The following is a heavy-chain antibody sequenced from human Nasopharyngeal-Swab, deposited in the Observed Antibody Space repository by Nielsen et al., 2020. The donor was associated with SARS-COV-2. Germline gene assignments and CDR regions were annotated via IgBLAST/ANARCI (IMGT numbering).Heavy chain of an antibody. D-gene: IGHD3-22*01. CDR3: AREVVTMIVVTHYYYGMDV. V-gene: IGHV3-7*01. J-gene: IGHJ6*02. CDR1: GFTFSSYW. CDR2: IKQDGSEK. Sequence: GESLKISCAASGFTFSSYWMSWVRQAPGKGLEWVANIKQDGSEKYYVDSVKGRFTISRDNAKNSLYLQMNSLRAEDTAVYYCAREVVTMIVVTHYYYGMDVWGQRTTVTVSS.